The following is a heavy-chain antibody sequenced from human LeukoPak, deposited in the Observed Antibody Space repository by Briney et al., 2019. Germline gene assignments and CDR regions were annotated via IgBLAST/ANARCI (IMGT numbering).Heavy chain of an antibody. CDR2: IIPIFGTA. J-gene: IGHJ6*02. V-gene: IGHV1-69*13. D-gene: IGHD3-10*01. CDR1: GGTFSSYA. CDR3: ARDPEPTYYGSGSYTQGCMDV. Sequence: ASVKVSRKASGGTFSSYAISWVRQAPGQGLEWMGGIIPIFGTANYAQKFQGRVTITADESTSTAYMELSSLRSEDTAVYYCARDPEPTYYGSGSYTQGCMDVWGQGTTVTVSS.